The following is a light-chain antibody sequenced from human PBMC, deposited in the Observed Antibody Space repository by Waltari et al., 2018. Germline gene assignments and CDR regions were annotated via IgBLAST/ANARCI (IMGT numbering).Light chain of an antibody. CDR1: SSNLGEGQH. CDR3: QSFDSRLSDGVV. CDR2: GNN. V-gene: IGLV1-40*01. Sequence: QSVLPQPPSVSGTPGQRVTISCTGSSSNLGEGQHVHWSQKIPGTPPKLPIFGNNNRPSGVPDRFSGSKSGTSASLAITGLQAEDEGDYYCQSFDSRLSDGVVFGGGTKVTVL. J-gene: IGLJ2*01.